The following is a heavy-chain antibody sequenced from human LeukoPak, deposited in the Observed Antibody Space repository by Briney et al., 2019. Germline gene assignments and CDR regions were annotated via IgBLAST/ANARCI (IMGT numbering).Heavy chain of an antibody. V-gene: IGHV3-23*01. D-gene: IGHD3-22*01. J-gene: IGHJ4*02. Sequence: GGSLRLSCAASGFTFSSYAMSWVRQAPGKGLEWVSAISGSGGSTYYADSVKGRFTISRDNSKNTLYLQMNSLRAEDTAAYYCANSPGVIVVVDYWGQGTLVTVSS. CDR1: GFTFSSYA. CDR2: ISGSGGST. CDR3: ANSPGVIVVVDY.